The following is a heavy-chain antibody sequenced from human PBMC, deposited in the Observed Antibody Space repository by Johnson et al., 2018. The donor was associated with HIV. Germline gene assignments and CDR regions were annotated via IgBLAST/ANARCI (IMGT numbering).Heavy chain of an antibody. J-gene: IGHJ3*02. D-gene: IGHD3-16*01. CDR3: ARGGSDVFDI. V-gene: IGHV3-30-3*01. CDR2: ISYDGSNK. Sequence: QVQLVESGGGVVQPGRSLRLSCAASGFTFSSYAMHWVRQAPGTGLEWVAVISYDGSNKYYADSVKGRFTISRDNAKNSLYLQMNSLRADDTAVYYCARGGSDVFDIWGRGTMVTVSS. CDR1: GFTFSSYA.